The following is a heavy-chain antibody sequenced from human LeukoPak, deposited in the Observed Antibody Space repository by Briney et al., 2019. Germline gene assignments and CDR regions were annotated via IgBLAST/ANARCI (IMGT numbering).Heavy chain of an antibody. CDR1: GYTFTSYY. J-gene: IGHJ4*02. Sequence: ASVNVSCKPSGYTFTSYYMHWVRQAPRQGLEWMGIINPSGGITSYAQKPQSRVTLTREISTRTVYMEISSLRAHDTDGDFTVKDGSYYYEIYNWGQGTLVTVSS. CDR2: INPSGGIT. CDR3: VKDGSYYYEIYN. V-gene: IGHV1-46*01. D-gene: IGHD3-9*01.